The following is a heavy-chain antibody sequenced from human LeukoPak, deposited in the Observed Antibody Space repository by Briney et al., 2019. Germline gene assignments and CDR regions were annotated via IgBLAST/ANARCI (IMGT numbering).Heavy chain of an antibody. V-gene: IGHV1-46*01. Sequence: ASVKVSCKASGYTFTSYYMHWVRQAPGQGLEWMGIINPSGGSTSYAQKFQGRVTMTRDTSTSTVYMELSSLRSEDTAVYYCARGTAYSGYDFRAAFDYWGQGTLVTVSS. J-gene: IGHJ4*02. CDR1: GYTFTSYY. CDR3: ARGTAYSGYDFRAAFDY. D-gene: IGHD5-12*01. CDR2: INPSGGST.